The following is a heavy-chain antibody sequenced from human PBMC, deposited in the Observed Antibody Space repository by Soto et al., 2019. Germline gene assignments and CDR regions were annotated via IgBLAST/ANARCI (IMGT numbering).Heavy chain of an antibody. J-gene: IGHJ4*02. Sequence: PSETLSLTCTVSGGSISSGDYYWNWIRQPPGKGLEWIGSIYYSGSTYYNPSLKSRVTISVDTSKNQFSLKLSSVTAADTAVYYCARTADYDYVWGSYRYFDYWGQGTLVTVSS. CDR1: GGSISSGDYY. D-gene: IGHD3-16*02. CDR3: ARTADYDYVWGSYRYFDY. CDR2: IYYSGST. V-gene: IGHV4-30-4*01.